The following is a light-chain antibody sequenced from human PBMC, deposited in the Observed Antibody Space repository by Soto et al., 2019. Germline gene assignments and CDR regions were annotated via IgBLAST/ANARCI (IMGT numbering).Light chain of an antibody. CDR1: QSVDSSF. J-gene: IGKJ1*01. Sequence: EIVLTQSPGSLSLSPGERATLSCRASQSVDSSFFAWYQQKPGQAPRLLIYGASNRATGIPDRFSGRGSGTDFTLTITGLEPEDFAVYSCQQYVSSVTFGQGTKVEIK. CDR3: QQYVSSVT. V-gene: IGKV3-20*01. CDR2: GAS.